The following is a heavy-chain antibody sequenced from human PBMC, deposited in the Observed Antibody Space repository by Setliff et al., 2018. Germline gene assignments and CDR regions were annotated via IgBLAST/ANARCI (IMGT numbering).Heavy chain of an antibody. Sequence: SETLSLTCTVSGGSISSYYWSWIRQPPGKGLEWIGYTYYSGSTNYNPSLKSRVTISVDTSKNQFSLKLSSVTAADTAVYYCARLSYRGSGAFDIWGQGTMVTVSS. CDR1: GGSISSYY. CDR3: ARLSYRGSGAFDI. CDR2: TYYSGST. D-gene: IGHD1-26*01. V-gene: IGHV4-59*01. J-gene: IGHJ3*02.